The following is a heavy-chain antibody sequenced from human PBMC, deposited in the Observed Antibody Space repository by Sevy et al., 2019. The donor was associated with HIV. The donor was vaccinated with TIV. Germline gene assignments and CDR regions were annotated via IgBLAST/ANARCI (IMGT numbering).Heavy chain of an antibody. D-gene: IGHD2-2*03. CDR2: IYYSGSG. J-gene: IGHJ4*02. V-gene: IGHV4-30-4*01. CDR1: GGSVSNGDYY. Sequence: SETLSLTCDVSGGSVSNGDYYWSWIRQPPGKGLEWFGYIYYSGSGYYNPFLKSRVTISVDTSKNQFSLKLKSVTAADTAIYYCTSKRGYSDGVFESWGQGTLVTVSS. CDR3: TSKRGYSDGVFES.